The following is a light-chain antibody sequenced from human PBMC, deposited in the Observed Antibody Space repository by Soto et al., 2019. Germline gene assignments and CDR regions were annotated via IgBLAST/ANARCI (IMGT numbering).Light chain of an antibody. Sequence: DIQMTQSPSSLSASVGDRVTITCRASQSISSYLNWYQQKPGKAPKLLIYAASSLQSGVPSRFSGIGSGTDFTLTISSLQPEDFATYYCQQSYSTPITFGGGTKVEIK. CDR2: AAS. CDR1: QSISSY. V-gene: IGKV1-39*01. CDR3: QQSYSTPIT. J-gene: IGKJ4*01.